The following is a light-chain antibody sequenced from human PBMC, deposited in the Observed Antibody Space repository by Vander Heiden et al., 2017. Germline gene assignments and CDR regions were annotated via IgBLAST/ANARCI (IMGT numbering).Light chain of an antibody. CDR3: SSYKSSSTHLV. J-gene: IGLJ2*01. V-gene: IGLV2-14*01. Sequence: QSALTHPASVSGSPGQSIPISCTGTSSGGGGYNYVAWYQQHPGKAPKLMIYDVSNRPSGVSNRFSGYKSGNTASLTISGLQAEDEADYYCSSYKSSSTHLVFGGGTKLTVL. CDR1: SSGGGGYNY. CDR2: DVS.